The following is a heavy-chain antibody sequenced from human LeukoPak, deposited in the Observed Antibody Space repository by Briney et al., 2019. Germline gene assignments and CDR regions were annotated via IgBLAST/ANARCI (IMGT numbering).Heavy chain of an antibody. CDR2: IYSGGST. Sequence: GGSLRLSCAASGFTVSNSYMNWVRQAPGKGLEWVSVIYSGGSTYYADSVKGRFTISRDNSKNTLYLQMNSLRAEDTAVYYCARDRLGYCSGGSCYYGMDVWGQGTTVTVSS. J-gene: IGHJ6*02. CDR3: ARDRLGYCSGGSCYYGMDV. D-gene: IGHD2-15*01. CDR1: GFTVSNSY. V-gene: IGHV3-53*01.